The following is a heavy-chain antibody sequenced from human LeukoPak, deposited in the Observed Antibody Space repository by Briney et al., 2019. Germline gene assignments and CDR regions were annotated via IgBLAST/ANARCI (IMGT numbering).Heavy chain of an antibody. CDR3: ARGAYCSSINCYGFDY. J-gene: IGHJ4*02. Sequence: PSETLSLTCTVSGYSISSGYYWSWIRQPPGKGLEWVGELNHSGSTNYNPSLKSRVTFSVDTSKKQFSLKLNSVTAADTAVYYCARGAYCSSINCYGFDYWGQGTLVTVSS. CDR2: LNHSGST. V-gene: IGHV4-34*01. CDR1: GYSISSGYY. D-gene: IGHD2-2*01.